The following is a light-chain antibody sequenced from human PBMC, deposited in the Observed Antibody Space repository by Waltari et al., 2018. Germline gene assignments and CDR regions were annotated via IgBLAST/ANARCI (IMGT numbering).Light chain of an antibody. CDR3: QSYDSSLSSYV. V-gene: IGLV1-40*01. CDR1: SPNIGAGYD. CDR2: GNN. J-gene: IGLJ1*01. Sequence: QSVLTQAPSVSGAPGQRVTISCTGSSPNIGAGYDVHWYQQLPGTAPKLLTYGNNNRPPGVPDRFSGSKSGTSASLAITGLQAEDEADYYCQSYDSSLSSYVFGTGTKVTVL.